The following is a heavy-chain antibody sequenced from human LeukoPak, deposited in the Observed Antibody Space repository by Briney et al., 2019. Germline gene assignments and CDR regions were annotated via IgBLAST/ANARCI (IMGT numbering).Heavy chain of an antibody. CDR3: ARAGGYLGYMDV. Sequence: SETLSLTCAVSGDSISSGGYSWSWIRQTPGKGLEWIAYIHDSGSTYNNPSLKSRVTISIDTSQNQFSLKLSSVTAADTAVYYCARAGGYLGYMDVWGKGTTVTISS. CDR1: GDSISSGGYS. D-gene: IGHD5-18*01. CDR2: IHDSGST. J-gene: IGHJ6*03. V-gene: IGHV4-30-4*07.